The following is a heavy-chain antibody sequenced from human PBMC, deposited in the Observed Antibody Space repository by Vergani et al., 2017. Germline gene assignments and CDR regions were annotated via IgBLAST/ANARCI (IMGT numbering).Heavy chain of an antibody. CDR1: GFTFSSYA. Sequence: VQLVESGGGLVQPGGSLRLSCAASGFTFSSYAMSWVRQAPGKGLEWVSAISGSGGSTYYADSVKGRFTISRDNSKNTLYLQMNSLRAEDTAVYYCAIYDYYDSSGYYPEDYWGQGTLVTVSS. CDR2: ISGSGGST. J-gene: IGHJ4*02. CDR3: AIYDYYDSSGYYPEDY. D-gene: IGHD3-22*01. V-gene: IGHV3-23*04.